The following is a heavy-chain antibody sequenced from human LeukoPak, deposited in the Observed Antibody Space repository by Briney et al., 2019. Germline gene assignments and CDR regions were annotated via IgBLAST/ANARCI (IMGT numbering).Heavy chain of an antibody. CDR2: ISSSSDAI. Sequence: GGSLRLSCAASGFTLNTYSMTWVRQAPGKGLEWLSYISSSSDAIWYAASVKGRFTVSRDNAKNSLYLHMNSLSDEDTAVYYCARENWFKFDYWGQGSLVTVSS. J-gene: IGHJ4*02. CDR1: GFTLNTYS. V-gene: IGHV3-48*02. CDR3: ARENWFKFDY. D-gene: IGHD3-10*01.